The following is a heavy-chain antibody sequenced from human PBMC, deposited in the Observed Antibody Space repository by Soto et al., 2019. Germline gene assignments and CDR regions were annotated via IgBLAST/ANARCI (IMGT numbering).Heavy chain of an antibody. CDR3: ASSYYYGSGMLYGMDV. Sequence: QVQLVESGGGVVQPGRSLRLSCAASGFTFSSYGMHWVRQAPGKGLEWVAVIWYDGSNKYYADSVKGRFTISRDNSKNTLYLQMNSLRAEDTAVYYCASSYYYGSGMLYGMDVWGQGTTVTVSS. V-gene: IGHV3-33*01. CDR2: IWYDGSNK. CDR1: GFTFSSYG. D-gene: IGHD3-10*01. J-gene: IGHJ6*02.